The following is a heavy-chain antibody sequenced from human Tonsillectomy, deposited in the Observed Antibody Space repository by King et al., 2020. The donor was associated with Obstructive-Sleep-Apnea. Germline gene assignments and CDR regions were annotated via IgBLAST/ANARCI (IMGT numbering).Heavy chain of an antibody. J-gene: IGHJ3*02. CDR1: GGSISSGGYY. CDR3: ARRLRLGELSLSHAFDI. D-gene: IGHD3-16*02. Sequence: VQLQESGPGLVKPSQTLSLTCTVSGGSISSGGYYWSWIRQHPGKGLEWIGYIYYSGSTYYNPSLKSRVTISVDTSKNQFSLKLSSLTAADTAVYYCARRLRLGELSLSHAFDIWGQGTMVTVSS. V-gene: IGHV4-31*03. CDR2: IYYSGST.